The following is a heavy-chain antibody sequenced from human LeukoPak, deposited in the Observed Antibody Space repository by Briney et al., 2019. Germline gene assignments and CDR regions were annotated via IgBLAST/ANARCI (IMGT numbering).Heavy chain of an antibody. Sequence: GGSLRLSCAASGFTFSSYAMHWVRQAPGKGLEWVAVISYDGSNKYYADSVKGRFTISRDNSKNTLYLQMNSLRAEDTAVYYCARDYYDSSGYYILDYWGQGTPVTVSS. CDR3: ARDYYDSSGYYILDY. CDR2: ISYDGSNK. V-gene: IGHV3-30-3*01. J-gene: IGHJ4*02. CDR1: GFTFSSYA. D-gene: IGHD3-22*01.